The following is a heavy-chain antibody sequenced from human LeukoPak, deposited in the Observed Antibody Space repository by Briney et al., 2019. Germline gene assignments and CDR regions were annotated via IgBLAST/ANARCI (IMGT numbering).Heavy chain of an antibody. Sequence: SETLSLTCTVSGGSISSSSYYWGWIRQPPGKGLEWIGSIYYSGSTYYNPSLKSRITISVDTSKNQFSLKLTSVTAADTAVYYCASDRSGLSFCFWGQGTLVTVSS. CDR2: IYYSGST. CDR3: ASDRSGLSFCF. CDR1: GGSISSSSYY. V-gene: IGHV4-39*01. D-gene: IGHD3-22*01. J-gene: IGHJ4*02.